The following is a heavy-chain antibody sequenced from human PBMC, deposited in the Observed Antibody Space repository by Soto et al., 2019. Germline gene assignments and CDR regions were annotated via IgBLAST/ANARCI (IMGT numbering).Heavy chain of an antibody. D-gene: IGHD3-22*01. CDR1: GGSISSYY. CDR3: ARHTQYITMIYAFAY. V-gene: IGHV4-59*08. J-gene: IGHJ4*02. Sequence: SETLSLTCTVSGGSISSYYWSWIRQPPGKGLEWIGYIYYSGSTNYNPSLKSRVTISVDTSKNQFSLKLSSVTAADTAVYYCARHTQYITMIYAFAYWGQGTLVTVSS. CDR2: IYYSGST.